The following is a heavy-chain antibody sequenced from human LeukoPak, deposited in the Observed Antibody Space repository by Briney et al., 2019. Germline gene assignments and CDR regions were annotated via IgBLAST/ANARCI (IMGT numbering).Heavy chain of an antibody. CDR3: ASRGYYYGSGSYYRFFDY. CDR2: INHSGST. CDR1: GGSFSGYY. D-gene: IGHD3-10*01. V-gene: IGHV4-34*01. Sequence: SETLSLTCAVYGGSFSGYYWSWIRQPPGKGLKWIGEINHSGSTNYNPSLKSRVTISVDTSKNQFSLKLSSVTAADTAVYYCASRGYYYGSGSYYRFFDYWGQGTLVTVSS. J-gene: IGHJ4*02.